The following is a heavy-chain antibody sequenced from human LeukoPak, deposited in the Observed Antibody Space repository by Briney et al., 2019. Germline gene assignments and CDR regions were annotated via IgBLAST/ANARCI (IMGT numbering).Heavy chain of an antibody. CDR1: GFTFRNYG. J-gene: IGHJ5*02. D-gene: IGHD1-26*01. V-gene: IGHV3-7*01. CDR3: ARGVEHSGTEHRVYWFDP. CDR2: IKLDGTDR. Sequence: HPGGSLRLSCAASGFTFRNYGMSWVRQVPGKGLEWLANIKLDGTDRHYADSVKGRFTISRDNAKNSLFLQMDSLTAADTAVYYCARGVEHSGTEHRVYWFDPWGQGTLVTVSS.